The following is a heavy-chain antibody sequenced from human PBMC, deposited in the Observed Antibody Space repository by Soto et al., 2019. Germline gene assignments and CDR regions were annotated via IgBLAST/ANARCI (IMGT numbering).Heavy chain of an antibody. CDR1: GFTFSSYA. D-gene: IGHD3-22*01. CDR2: ISGSGGST. Sequence: EVQLLESGGGLVQPGGSLRLSCAASGFTFSSYAMSWVRQAPGKGLEWVSAISGSGGSTYYADYVKGRFTISRDNSKNTLYLGMNCLITEDTAVHYCAKRSGDSSGYSTDYWGRGTLVTVSS. V-gene: IGHV3-23*01. CDR3: AKRSGDSSGYSTDY. J-gene: IGHJ4*02.